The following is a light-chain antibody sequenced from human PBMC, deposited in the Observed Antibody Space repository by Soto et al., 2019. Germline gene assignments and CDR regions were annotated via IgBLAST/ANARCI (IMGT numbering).Light chain of an antibody. Sequence: EIVLTQSPGTLSLSPGERATLSCRASQSVSSRLAWYQHKPGQAPRLLISGASSRATGIPDRFSGSGSGTDSTLTISRLEPEDFALYYCQQYGGSPITFGQGTRLEIK. CDR1: QSVSSR. J-gene: IGKJ5*01. CDR3: QQYGGSPIT. CDR2: GAS. V-gene: IGKV3-20*01.